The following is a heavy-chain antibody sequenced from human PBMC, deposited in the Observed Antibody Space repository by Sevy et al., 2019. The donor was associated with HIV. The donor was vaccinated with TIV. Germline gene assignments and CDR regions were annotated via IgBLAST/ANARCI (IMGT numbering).Heavy chain of an antibody. V-gene: IGHV3-48*03. CDR1: GFTFSSYE. J-gene: IGHJ6*03. CDR3: ARGVYSGYDYHIYYYYYMDV. D-gene: IGHD5-12*01. CDR2: ISSSGSTI. Sequence: GGSLRLSCAASGFTFSSYEMNWVRQAPGKGLEWVSYISSSGSTIYYAGSVKGRFTISRDNAKNSLYLQMNSLRAEDTAVYYCARGVYSGYDYHIYYYYYMDVWGKGTTVTVSS.